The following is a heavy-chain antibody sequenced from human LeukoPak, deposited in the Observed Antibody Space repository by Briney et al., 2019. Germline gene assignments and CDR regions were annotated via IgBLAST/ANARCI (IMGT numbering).Heavy chain of an antibody. V-gene: IGHV3-74*01. CDR2: INMDGSTT. J-gene: IGHJ4*02. CDR3: VRSVSGWYGFFDY. D-gene: IGHD6-19*01. Sequence: PGGSLRLSCVASGFTLSNSWMHWVRQAPGKGLVWVSRINMDGSTTNYADSVRGRFTISRDNAKNTLHLQMNRLRAEDTAVYYCVRSVSGWYGFFDYWGQGTLVTLSS. CDR1: GFTLSNSW.